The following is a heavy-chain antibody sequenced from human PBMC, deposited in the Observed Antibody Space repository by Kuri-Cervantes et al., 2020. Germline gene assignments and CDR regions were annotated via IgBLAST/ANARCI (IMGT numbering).Heavy chain of an antibody. CDR2: IRWNSGSI. Sequence: LSLTCAGSGFTFDDYAMHWVRQAPGKGLELVSGIRWNSGSIGYADSVTGRFTISSDNAKNSLYLQMNSLRAEDTAVYYCASLPRYYYDSEHYGMDVWGQGTTVTVSS. D-gene: IGHD3-22*01. CDR3: ASLPRYYYDSEHYGMDV. CDR1: GFTFDDYA. V-gene: IGHV3-9*01. J-gene: IGHJ6*02.